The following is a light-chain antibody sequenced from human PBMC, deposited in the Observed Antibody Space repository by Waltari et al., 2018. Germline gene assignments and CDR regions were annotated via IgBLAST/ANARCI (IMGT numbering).Light chain of an antibody. V-gene: IGLV3-9*01. CDR1: HLRRTA. J-gene: IGLJ2*01. Sequence: SYELTQPPSVPVALGPTATTTTGGYHLRRTAASWYPQKPGPAPVSVIHGEESRPSGIPERFSDDNSGDTATLTISGAQAGDEADYYCQVWDSNTAAVVFGGGTKLTVL. CDR2: GEE. CDR3: QVWDSNTAAVV.